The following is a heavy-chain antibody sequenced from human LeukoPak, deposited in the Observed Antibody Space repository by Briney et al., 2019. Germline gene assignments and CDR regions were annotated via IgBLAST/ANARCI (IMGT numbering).Heavy chain of an antibody. J-gene: IGHJ4*02. CDR3: AKGRNGLFDN. Sequence: GRCLRLSCAASGFTFSRFAMSWVRQAPGEGLEWVSAMSCSGGSTSYADSARGRFTFSRDNPENRLHRQMNSMSAEDTAVTYFAKGRNGLFDNWGQGTLVTVSS. V-gene: IGHV3-23*01. CDR1: GFTFSRFA. CDR2: MSCSGGST.